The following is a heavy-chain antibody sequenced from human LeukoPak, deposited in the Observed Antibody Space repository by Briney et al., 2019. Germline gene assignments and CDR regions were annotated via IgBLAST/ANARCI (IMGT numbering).Heavy chain of an antibody. CDR1: EYTFATYA. J-gene: IGHJ3*02. V-gene: IGHV1-3*02. CDR2: SNAGNGNT. CDR3: VREAPFGAFDI. Sequence: ASVKVSCKASEYTFATYAMHWVRQAPGQRLEWMGWSNAGNGNTKYSQEFQGRVTITRDTSASTAYMELSSLRSEDMAVYYCVREAPFGAFDIWGQGTMVTVSS. D-gene: IGHD2/OR15-2a*01.